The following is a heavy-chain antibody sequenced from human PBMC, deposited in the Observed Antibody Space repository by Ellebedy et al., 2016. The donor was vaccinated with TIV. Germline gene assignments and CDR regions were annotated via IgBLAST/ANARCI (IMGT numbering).Heavy chain of an antibody. J-gene: IGHJ4*02. CDR2: ISGGGIST. V-gene: IGHV3-23*01. D-gene: IGHD3-22*01. CDR1: GFPFSSYA. Sequence: GESLKISCAASGFPFSSYAMSWVRQAPGKGLEWVSAISGGGISTYYADSVKGRFTISRDNAKKSVYLQMNSLKLEDTALYYCARDAMIWIFDSWGQGTLVTVSS. CDR3: ARDAMIWIFDS.